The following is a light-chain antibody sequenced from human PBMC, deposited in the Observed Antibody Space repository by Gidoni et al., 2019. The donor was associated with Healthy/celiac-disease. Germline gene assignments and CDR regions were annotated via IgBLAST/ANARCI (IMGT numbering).Light chain of an antibody. J-gene: IGKJ1*01. V-gene: IGKV1-39*01. CDR2: AAS. CDR3: QQSYSTPWT. CDR1: QSISSY. Sequence: DTQMTPTPSSLSASVGDRVTITCRASQSISSYLNWYQQKPGKAPKLLIYAASSLQSGVPSRFSGSGSGTDFTLTISSLQPEDFATYYCQQSYSTPWTFXQXTKVEIK.